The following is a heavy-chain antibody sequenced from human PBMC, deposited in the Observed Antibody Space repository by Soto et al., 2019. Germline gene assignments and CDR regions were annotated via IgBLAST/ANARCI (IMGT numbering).Heavy chain of an antibody. CDR1: GCPFTDYF. D-gene: IGHD2-21*02. Sequence: ASVKVSCKTSGCPFTDYFIHWVRQAPGQGLEWMGIISLYHHSTSYAQKFQGRLTVTADTSTTTVYMDLSSLTSEDSAVYWCARELYSCGGDCPYYMDYWGQGTLVTVS. J-gene: IGHJ4*02. CDR2: ISLYHHST. V-gene: IGHV1-46*01. CDR3: ARELYSCGGDCPYYMDY.